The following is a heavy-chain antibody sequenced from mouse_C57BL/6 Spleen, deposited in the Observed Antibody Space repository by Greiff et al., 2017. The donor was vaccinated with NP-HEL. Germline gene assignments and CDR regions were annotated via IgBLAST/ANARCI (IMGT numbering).Heavy chain of an antibody. V-gene: IGHV1-82*01. CDR3: ARMAQCTWYCFDY. CDR1: GYAFSSSW. D-gene: IGHD1-1*02. Sequence: QVQLQQSGPELVKPGASVKISCKASGYAFSSSWMNWVKQWPGKGLEWIGRIYPGDGDTNYNGKFKGKATLTADKSSSTAYMQLSSLTSEDSAVYCCARMAQCTWYCFDYWGQGTTLTVSS. J-gene: IGHJ2*01. CDR2: IYPGDGDT.